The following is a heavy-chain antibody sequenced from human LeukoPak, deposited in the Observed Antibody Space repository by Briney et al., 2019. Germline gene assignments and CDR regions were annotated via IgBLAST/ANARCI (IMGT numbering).Heavy chain of an antibody. CDR1: GYTLTELS. Sequence: ASVKVSCKVSGYTLTELSMHWVRQAPGKGLEWMGGFDPEDGETIYAQKFQGRVTMTEDTSTDTAYMELSSLRSEDRAVYYCATDQGVATTTTNYYYYGMDVWGKGTTVTVS. CDR3: ATDQGVATTTTNYYYYGMDV. J-gene: IGHJ6*04. CDR2: FDPEDGET. V-gene: IGHV1-24*01. D-gene: IGHD5-12*01.